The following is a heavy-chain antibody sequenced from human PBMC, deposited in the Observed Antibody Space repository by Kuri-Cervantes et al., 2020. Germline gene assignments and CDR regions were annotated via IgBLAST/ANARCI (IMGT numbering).Heavy chain of an antibody. V-gene: IGHV1-46*01. J-gene: IGHJ3*02. CDR2: ISPSGGST. CDR3: ARHDTILRGVMTGGAFDI. Sequence: GGSLRLSCKASGYTFTSYYMHWVRQAPGQGLEWMGIISPSGGSTSYAQKFQGRVTMTRDTPTSAVYMELSSLRSEDTAVYYCARHDTILRGVMTGGAFDIWGQGTKVTVSS. D-gene: IGHD3-10*01. CDR1: GYTFTSYY.